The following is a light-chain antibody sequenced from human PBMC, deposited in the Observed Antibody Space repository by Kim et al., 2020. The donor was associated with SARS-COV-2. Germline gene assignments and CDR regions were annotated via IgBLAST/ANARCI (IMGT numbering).Light chain of an antibody. CDR1: RLRSFS. CDR3: KSRDSSGKHVV. V-gene: IGLV3-19*01. CDR2: DKN. J-gene: IGLJ2*01. Sequence: ALGQTVRITCQGDRLRSFSATWYQQKPGQAPILVIYDKNKRTAGIPDRLSGSSSGNTASLTITGAQAEDEADYYCKSRDSSGKHVVFGGGTQLTVL.